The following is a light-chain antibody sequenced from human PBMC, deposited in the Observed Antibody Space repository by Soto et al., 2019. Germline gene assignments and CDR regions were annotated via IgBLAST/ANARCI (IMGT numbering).Light chain of an antibody. CDR2: DAS. J-gene: IGKJ1*01. Sequence: EVVMTQSPDTLSVSPGERATLSCRAGQSISSFLAWYQQKPGQAPRLLIYDASNRATGIPARFSGSGSGTEFTLTISGLQSEDIAVYYCQQYDRWPPSTFGQGTKVDI. CDR3: QQYDRWPPST. V-gene: IGKV3D-15*01. CDR1: QSISSF.